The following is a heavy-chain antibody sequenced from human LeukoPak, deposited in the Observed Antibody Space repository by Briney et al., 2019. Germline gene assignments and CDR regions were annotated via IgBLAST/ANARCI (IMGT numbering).Heavy chain of an antibody. J-gene: IGHJ4*02. Sequence: ALVKVSCKASGYTFTSYDINWVRQATGQGLEWMGWMNPNSGNTGYAQKFQGRVTMTRNTSISTAYMELSSLRSEDTAVYYCARVVPAATYYFDYWGQGTLVTVSS. CDR2: MNPNSGNT. CDR1: GYTFTSYD. V-gene: IGHV1-8*01. CDR3: ARVVPAATYYFDY. D-gene: IGHD2-2*01.